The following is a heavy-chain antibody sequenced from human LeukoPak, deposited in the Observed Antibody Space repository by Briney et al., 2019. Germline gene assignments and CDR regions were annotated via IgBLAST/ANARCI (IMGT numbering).Heavy chain of an antibody. Sequence: SETLSLTCAVYGGSFSGYYWSWIRQPPGKGLEWIGEINHSGSTNYNPSLKSRVTISVDTSKNQSSLKLSSVTAADTAVYYCASGVREGAFDYWGQGTLVTVSS. D-gene: IGHD3-10*02. CDR1: GGSFSGYY. CDR2: INHSGST. V-gene: IGHV4-34*01. CDR3: ASGVREGAFDY. J-gene: IGHJ4*02.